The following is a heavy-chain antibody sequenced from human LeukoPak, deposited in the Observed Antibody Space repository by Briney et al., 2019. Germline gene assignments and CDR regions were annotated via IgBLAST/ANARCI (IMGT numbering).Heavy chain of an antibody. CDR1: GGSISSYY. CDR2: IYYSGST. Sequence: SETLSLTCTVSGGSISSYYWSWIRQPPGKGLEWSGYIYYSGSTNYNPSLKSRVTISVDTSKNQFSLKLSSVTAADTAVYYCARVGRYDFWSGYNYYMDVWGKGTTVTVSS. V-gene: IGHV4-59*12. D-gene: IGHD3-3*01. J-gene: IGHJ6*03. CDR3: ARVGRYDFWSGYNYYMDV.